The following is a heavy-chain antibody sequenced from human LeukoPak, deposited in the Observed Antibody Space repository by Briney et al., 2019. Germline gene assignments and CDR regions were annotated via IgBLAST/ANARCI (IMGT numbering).Heavy chain of an antibody. J-gene: IGHJ4*02. CDR2: IWYDGSSK. Sequence: GTSLRLSCAASGFTFSDYGMHWVRQAPGKGLEWVALIWYDGSSKYYADSVKGRLTISRDNSKDTLYLQMNSLRAEDTAVYYCARDGYNYGRFDYWGQGTLVTVSS. D-gene: IGHD5-24*01. V-gene: IGHV3-33*01. CDR1: GFTFSDYG. CDR3: ARDGYNYGRFDY.